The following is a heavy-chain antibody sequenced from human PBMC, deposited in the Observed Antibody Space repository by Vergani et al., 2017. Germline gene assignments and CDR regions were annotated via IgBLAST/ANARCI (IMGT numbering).Heavy chain of an antibody. Sequence: EVQLVQSGAEVKKPGESLKISCKGSGYSFTSYWIGWVRQMPGKGLEWMGIIYPGDSDTRYSPSFQVQGTISADKSTSTASLQWSSLKASDPAMYYCATPEYSSSEDAFDIWGQGTMVTVSS. CDR2: IYPGDSDT. J-gene: IGHJ3*02. CDR3: ATPEYSSSEDAFDI. CDR1: GYSFTSYW. V-gene: IGHV5-51*01. D-gene: IGHD6-6*01.